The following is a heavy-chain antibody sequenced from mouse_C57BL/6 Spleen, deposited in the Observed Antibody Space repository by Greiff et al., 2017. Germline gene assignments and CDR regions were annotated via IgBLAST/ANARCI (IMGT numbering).Heavy chain of an antibody. CDR3: AREGLRRANFDY. J-gene: IGHJ2*01. CDR2: IHPNSGST. D-gene: IGHD2-4*01. CDR1: GYTFTSYW. Sequence: QVQLQQPGAELVKPGASVKLSCKASGYTFTSYWMHWVKQRPGQGLEWIGMIHPNSGSTNYNEKFKSKATLTVDKSSSTAYMQLSSLTSEDSAVYYCAREGLRRANFDYWGQGTTLTVSS. V-gene: IGHV1-64*01.